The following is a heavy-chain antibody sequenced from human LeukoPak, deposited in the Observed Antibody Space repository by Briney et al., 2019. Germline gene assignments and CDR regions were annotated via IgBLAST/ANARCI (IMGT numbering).Heavy chain of an antibody. D-gene: IGHD3-22*01. CDR3: ARPNYYDSSGHLYYFDY. CDR1: GGSFSGYY. V-gene: IGHV4-34*01. J-gene: IGHJ4*02. CDR2: INHSGST. Sequence: KPSETLSLTCAVYGGSFSGYYWSWIRQPPGKGLEWIGEINHSGSTNYNPSLKSRVTISVDTSKNQFSLKLSSVTAADTAVYYCARPNYYDSSGHLYYFDYWGQGTLVTVSS.